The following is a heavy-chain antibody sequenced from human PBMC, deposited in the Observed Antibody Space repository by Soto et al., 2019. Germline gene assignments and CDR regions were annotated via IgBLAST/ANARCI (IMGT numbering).Heavy chain of an antibody. J-gene: IGHJ3*02. CDR1: GGSISSYY. Sequence: QVQLQESGPGLVKPSETLSLTCTVSGGSISSYYWSWIRQPPGKGLEWIGYIYYSGSTNYNPSLKSRVTISVDTSKNHFSLKLSSVTAADTAVYYCAREYYYDSSGLLRSAFDIWGQGTMVTVSS. V-gene: IGHV4-59*01. D-gene: IGHD3-22*01. CDR3: AREYYYDSSGLLRSAFDI. CDR2: IYYSGST.